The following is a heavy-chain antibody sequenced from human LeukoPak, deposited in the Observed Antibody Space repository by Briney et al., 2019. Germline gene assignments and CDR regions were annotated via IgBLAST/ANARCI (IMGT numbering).Heavy chain of an antibody. D-gene: IGHD2-2*02. V-gene: IGHV3-64D*06. Sequence: GGSLRLSCSASGFTFSSYAMHWVRQAPGKGLEYVSAISSNGGSTYYADSVKGRFTISRDNSKNTLYLQMSSLRAEDTAVYYCVIGAYMALYYFDYWGQGTLVTVSS. CDR3: VIGAYMALYYFDY. J-gene: IGHJ4*02. CDR1: GFTFSSYA. CDR2: ISSNGGST.